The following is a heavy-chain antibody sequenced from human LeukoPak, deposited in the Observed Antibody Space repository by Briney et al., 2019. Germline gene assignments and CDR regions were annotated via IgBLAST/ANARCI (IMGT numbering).Heavy chain of an antibody. J-gene: IGHJ5*02. CDR3: ARRGRGDWFDP. Sequence: GESLKISCKGSVYSFTSYWIGWVREMPGKDLEGMGVIYPGDSDTRYSPSFQGQVTISADKTISTVYLQWSSLKVSDTAIYYCARRGRGDWFDPWGQGTLVTVSS. V-gene: IGHV5-51*01. D-gene: IGHD1-26*01. CDR1: VYSFTSYW. CDR2: IYPGDSDT.